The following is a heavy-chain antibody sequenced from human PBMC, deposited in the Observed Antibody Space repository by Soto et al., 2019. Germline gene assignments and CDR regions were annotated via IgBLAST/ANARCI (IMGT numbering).Heavy chain of an antibody. CDR1: GYTFTSFG. Sequence: QVQLVQSGAEVKKPGASVKVSCKASGYTFTSFGVSWVRQAPGQGLEWMGWISGYNGNTNYAQKFQGRVTITADESTSTAYMELSSLRSEDTAVYYCARGGRCGGDCYDLRGFDYWGQGTLVTVSS. CDR2: ISGYNGNT. J-gene: IGHJ4*02. D-gene: IGHD2-21*02. V-gene: IGHV1-18*01. CDR3: ARGGRCGGDCYDLRGFDY.